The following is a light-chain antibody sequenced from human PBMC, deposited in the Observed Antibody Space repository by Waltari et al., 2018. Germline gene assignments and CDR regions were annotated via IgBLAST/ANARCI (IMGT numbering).Light chain of an antibody. Sequence: QSVLTQPPSVSAAPGQKVTISCSGSTSNIGNNYVPWYQQFPGAAPKVLIYGNDKRTTGIPDRFSGSKSGTSATLEITGLQTGDEADYYCGTWDNTLSAVFGGGTKVTVL. CDR2: GND. J-gene: IGLJ2*01. CDR3: GTWDNTLSAV. CDR1: TSNIGNNY. V-gene: IGLV1-51*02.